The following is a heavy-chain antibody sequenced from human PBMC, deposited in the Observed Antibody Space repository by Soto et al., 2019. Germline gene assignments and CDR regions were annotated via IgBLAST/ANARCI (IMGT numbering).Heavy chain of an antibody. CDR1: GFTFSNAW. J-gene: IGHJ3*02. CDR2: IKSKTDGGTT. Sequence: EVQLVESGGGLVKPGGSLRLSCAASGFTFSNAWMNWVRQAPGKGLEWVGRIKSKTDGGTTDYAAPVKGRFTISRDDSKNTLYLQMNSLKTEDTAVYYCTTEARRGTMTTWGRDAFDIWGQGTMVTVSS. CDR3: TTEARRGTMTTWGRDAFDI. D-gene: IGHD4-17*01. V-gene: IGHV3-15*07.